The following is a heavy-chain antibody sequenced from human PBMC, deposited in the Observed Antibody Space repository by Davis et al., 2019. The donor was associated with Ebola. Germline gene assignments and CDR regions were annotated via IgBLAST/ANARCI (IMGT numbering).Heavy chain of an antibody. V-gene: IGHV3-48*02. Sequence: GESLKISCAASGFTFSSYSMNWVRQAPGKGLEWVSYISSSSSTRYYADSVKGRFTISRDNAKNSLYLQMNSLRDEDTAVYYCARNRKVRGAPFLGYYYYGMDVWGQGTTVTVSS. D-gene: IGHD3-10*01. CDR2: ISSSSSTR. CDR3: ARNRKVRGAPFLGYYYYGMDV. CDR1: GFTFSSYS. J-gene: IGHJ6*02.